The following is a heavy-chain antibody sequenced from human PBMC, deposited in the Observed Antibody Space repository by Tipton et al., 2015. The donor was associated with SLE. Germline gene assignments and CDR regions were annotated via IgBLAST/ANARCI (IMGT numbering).Heavy chain of an antibody. CDR2: IRYDGSNK. D-gene: IGHD1-20*01. Sequence: SLRLSCAASGFTFSSYGMHWVRQAPGNGLEWVAFIRYDGSNKYYADSVKGRFTISRDNSKNTLYLQMNSLRAEDTAVYYCAKDNWNDAYYFDYWGQGTLVTVSS. CDR1: GFTFSSYG. J-gene: IGHJ4*02. V-gene: IGHV3-30*02. CDR3: AKDNWNDAYYFDY.